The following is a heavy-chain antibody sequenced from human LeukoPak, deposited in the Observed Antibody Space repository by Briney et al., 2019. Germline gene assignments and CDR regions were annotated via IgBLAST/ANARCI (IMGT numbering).Heavy chain of an antibody. Sequence: GASVKVSCKASGYTFTGYYMHWVRQAPGQGLEWMGWINPNSGCTNYAQKFQGRVTMTRDTSISTAYMELSRLRSDDTAVYYCARDRVVVVPAATRSSHYYYYGMDVWGQGTTVTVSS. J-gene: IGHJ6*02. D-gene: IGHD2-2*01. CDR3: ARDRVVVVPAATRSSHYYYYGMDV. V-gene: IGHV1-2*02. CDR2: INPNSGCT. CDR1: GYTFTGYY.